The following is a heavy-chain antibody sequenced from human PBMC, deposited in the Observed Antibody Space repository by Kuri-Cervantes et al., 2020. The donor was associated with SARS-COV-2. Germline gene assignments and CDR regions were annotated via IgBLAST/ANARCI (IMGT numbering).Heavy chain of an antibody. CDR1: GFPLRSYA. CDR3: AKDWGYCSSTSCYDNWFDP. V-gene: IGHV3-30-3*01. CDR2: ITYDGSNK. D-gene: IGHD2-2*01. Sequence: LSLPCAASGFPLRSYAMHWVRQAPGKGLEWVAVITYDGSNKYYADSVKGRFTISRDNSKNTLYLQMNSLRAEDTAVYYCAKDWGYCSSTSCYDNWFDPWGQGTLVTVSS. J-gene: IGHJ5*02.